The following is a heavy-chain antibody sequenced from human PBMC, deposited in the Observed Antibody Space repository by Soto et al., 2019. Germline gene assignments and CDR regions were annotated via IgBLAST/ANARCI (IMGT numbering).Heavy chain of an antibody. CDR3: SRFPVVTSMIYGFAP. V-gene: IGHV4-61*08. CDR2: IYYRGST. CDR1: GGSVSSGDYY. J-gene: IGHJ5*02. Sequence: QVQLQESGPGLVKASETLSLTCTVSGGSVSSGDYYWSWIRQPPGTGLEWIGNIYYRGSTNYTPSLKSRAPISVDMSTNELSLRVSSVTPADAGGYYGSRFPVVTSMIYGFAPWGEETLSTISP. D-gene: IGHD5-18*01.